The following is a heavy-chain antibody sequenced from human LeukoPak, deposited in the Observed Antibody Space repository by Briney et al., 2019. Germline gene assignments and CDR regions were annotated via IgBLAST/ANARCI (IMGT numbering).Heavy chain of an antibody. CDR1: GFTFSSYA. CDR2: ISSNGGST. V-gene: IGHV3-64*01. D-gene: IGHD6-19*01. J-gene: IGHJ4*02. CDR3: AKHSLFSIAVAASDFFEY. Sequence: PGGSLRLSCAASGFTFSSYAMHWVRQAPGKGLEYVSAISSNGGSTYYANSVKGRFTISRDNSKNTLYLQMNSLRAEDTAVYYCAKHSLFSIAVAASDFFEYWGQGTLVTVSS.